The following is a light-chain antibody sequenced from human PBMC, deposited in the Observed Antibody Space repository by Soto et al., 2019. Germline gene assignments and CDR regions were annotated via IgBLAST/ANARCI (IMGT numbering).Light chain of an antibody. Sequence: QSALTQPACVSGSPGQSITISCTGTSSDVGSYNLVSWYQQHPGKAPKLMIYEGSKRPSGVSNRFSGSKSGNTASLTISGLQAEDEADYYCCSYAGSRRVFGTGTKVTVL. CDR3: CSYAGSRRV. J-gene: IGLJ1*01. CDR1: SSDVGSYNL. V-gene: IGLV2-23*01. CDR2: EGS.